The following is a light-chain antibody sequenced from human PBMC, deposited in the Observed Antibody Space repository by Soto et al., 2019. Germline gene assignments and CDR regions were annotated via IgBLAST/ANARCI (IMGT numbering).Light chain of an antibody. CDR3: QQRNIWPPVT. Sequence: VLTHSPGTLSLSTCETATLSFSASQSITSTYLAWYQQKPGQAPRILIYGAFNRATGIPARFSGSGSGTDFTLTISSLEPEDFAVYYCQQRNIWPPVTFGQGTRLAI. CDR2: GAF. V-gene: IGKV3-11*01. CDR1: QSITSTY. J-gene: IGKJ5*01.